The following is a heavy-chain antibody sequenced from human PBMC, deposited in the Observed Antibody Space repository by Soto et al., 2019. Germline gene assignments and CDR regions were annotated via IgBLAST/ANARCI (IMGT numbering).Heavy chain of an antibody. J-gene: IGHJ5*02. D-gene: IGHD2-2*01. CDR1: GGSVSSGSYY. CDR3: ARGYCSSTSCWGFDP. Sequence: SETVSLTCTVSGGSVSSGSYYWSWIRQPPGKGLEWIGYIYYSGSTNYNPSLKSRVTISVDTSKNQFSLKLSSVTAADTAVYYCARGYCSSTSCWGFDPWGQGTLVTVSS. V-gene: IGHV4-61*01. CDR2: IYYSGST.